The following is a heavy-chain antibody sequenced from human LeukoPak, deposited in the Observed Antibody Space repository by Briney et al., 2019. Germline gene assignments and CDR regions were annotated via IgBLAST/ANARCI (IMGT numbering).Heavy chain of an antibody. Sequence: GGSLRLSCAASGFTFSSNAMSWVRQAPGKGLEWVAVIWYDGSIKYYADSVKGRFTISGDNSKNTLYLQMNSLRAEDTAVYYCARAVGPFDIWGQGTIVIVSS. D-gene: IGHD3-16*01. J-gene: IGHJ3*02. V-gene: IGHV3-33*08. CDR1: GFTFSSNA. CDR3: ARAVGPFDI. CDR2: IWYDGSIK.